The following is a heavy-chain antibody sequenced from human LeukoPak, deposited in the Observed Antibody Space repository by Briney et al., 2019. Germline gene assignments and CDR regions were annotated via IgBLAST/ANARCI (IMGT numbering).Heavy chain of an antibody. CDR1: GFTFSNYW. V-gene: IGHV3-7*04. CDR2: IKQDGSDN. D-gene: IGHD6-13*01. J-gene: IGHJ4*02. Sequence: GGSLRLSCAASGFTFSNYWMSWVRPAPGKGLEWVANIKQDGSDNYYVDSVKGRFTISRDNAKNSLYVQMSSMRDEDTAVYYCARTLHSSSWYYWSQGTLVTVSS. CDR3: ARTLHSSSWYY.